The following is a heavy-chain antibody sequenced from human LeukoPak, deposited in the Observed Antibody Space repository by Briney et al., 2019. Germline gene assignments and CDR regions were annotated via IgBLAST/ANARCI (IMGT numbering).Heavy chain of an antibody. CDR1: GFTFSSYW. Sequence: GGSLRLSCAASGFTFSSYWMYWVRQAPGKGLVWVSRTNRDGSSTSYADSVKGRFTISRDNAKNSLYLQMNSLRAGDTAVYYCARDHLWSRDYWGQGTLVTVSS. V-gene: IGHV3-74*01. CDR3: ARDHLWSRDY. CDR2: TNRDGSST. D-gene: IGHD1-26*01. J-gene: IGHJ4*02.